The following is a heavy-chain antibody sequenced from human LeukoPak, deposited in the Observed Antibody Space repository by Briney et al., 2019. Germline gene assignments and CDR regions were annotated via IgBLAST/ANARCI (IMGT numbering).Heavy chain of an antibody. V-gene: IGHV1-8*03. J-gene: IGHJ6*03. D-gene: IGHD1/OR15-1a*01. Sequence: ASVKVSCKASGYTFTSYDINWVRQATGQGLEWMGWMNPNSGNTGYAQKFQGRVTITRNTSISTAYMELSSLRSEDTAVYYCARDSITGTTGYYYMDVWGKGTTVTVSS. CDR3: ARDSITGTTGYYYMDV. CDR2: MNPNSGNT. CDR1: GYTFTSYD.